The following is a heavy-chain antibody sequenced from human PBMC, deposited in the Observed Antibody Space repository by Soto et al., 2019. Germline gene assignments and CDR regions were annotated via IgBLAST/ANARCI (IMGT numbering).Heavy chain of an antibody. Sequence: QLQFQESGPGLVKPSETLSLTCTVSGGSISGSNHYWGWIRQPPGKGLEWIGSVSYNGGAYYNPSLRSRVTISVDTPKNQFSLRLISVTAADSTVYYCARHPRHGRLDYFDFWGQGILVSVSS. CDR2: VSYNGGA. CDR3: ARHPRHGRLDYFDF. CDR1: GGSISGSNHY. J-gene: IGHJ4*02. V-gene: IGHV4-39*01.